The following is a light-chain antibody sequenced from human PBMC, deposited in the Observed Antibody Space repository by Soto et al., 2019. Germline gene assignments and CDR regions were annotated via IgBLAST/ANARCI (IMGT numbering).Light chain of an antibody. Sequence: QSALTQPASVSGSPGQSITISCTGTSSDVGSYNLVSWYQQHPGKAPKLMIYEVSKRPSGVSNRFSGSKSGNTASLTISGLQAEDEADYYCCSYAGSSTFFRVFGTGTKVTVL. V-gene: IGLV2-23*02. J-gene: IGLJ1*01. CDR2: EVS. CDR3: CSYAGSSTFFRV. CDR1: SSDVGSYNL.